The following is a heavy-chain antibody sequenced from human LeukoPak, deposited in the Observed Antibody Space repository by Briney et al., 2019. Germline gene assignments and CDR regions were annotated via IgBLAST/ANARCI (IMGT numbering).Heavy chain of an antibody. CDR1: KFMFNNYW. V-gene: IGHV3-74*01. CDR3: ARLAYVGLQFGT. CDR2: ISSDGTIR. J-gene: IGHJ5*02. Sequence: PGGSLRLSCAASKFMFNNYWMNWVRQAPGKGLVWVSRISSDGTIRTYADSVKGRFTISRDNAKSTLSLQMTSLRAEDTALYYCARLAYVGLQFGTGGQGTLVAVSS. D-gene: IGHD3-10*02.